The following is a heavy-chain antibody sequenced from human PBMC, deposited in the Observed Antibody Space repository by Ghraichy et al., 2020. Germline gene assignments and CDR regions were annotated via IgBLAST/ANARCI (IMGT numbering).Heavy chain of an antibody. J-gene: IGHJ2*01. V-gene: IGHV3-53*01. CDR2: VGRGGDT. CDR3: ARSGDYGGNPYWYFDL. CDR1: GFTINSDY. Sequence: GGSLRLSCAASGFTINSDYMSWVRQAPGKGLEWVSRVGRGGDTYYSDSVKGRFTISRDNSKDTLYLQMNSLRVEDTAVYYCARSGDYGGNPYWYFDLWGRGTLVTVSS. D-gene: IGHD4-23*01.